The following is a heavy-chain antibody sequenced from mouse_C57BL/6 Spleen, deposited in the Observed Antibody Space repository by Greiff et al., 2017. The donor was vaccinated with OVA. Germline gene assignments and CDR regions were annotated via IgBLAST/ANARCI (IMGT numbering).Heavy chain of an antibody. CDR2: ISIGGDYT. CDR1: GFTFSSYA. CDR3: TRDGNYYAMDY. V-gene: IGHV5-9-1*02. J-gene: IGHJ4*01. Sequence: EVQLVESGAGLVKPGGSLKLSCAASGFTFSSYAMSWVRQTPEKRLEWVAYISIGGDYTYYADTVKGRFTISRDNARNTLYLQMSSLKSEDTAMYYCTRDGNYYAMDYWGQGTTVTVSS. D-gene: IGHD2-1*01.